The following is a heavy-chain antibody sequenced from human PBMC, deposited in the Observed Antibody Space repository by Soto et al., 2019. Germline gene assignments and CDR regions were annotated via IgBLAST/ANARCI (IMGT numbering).Heavy chain of an antibody. CDR2: IYYTGST. CDR1: GGSLSTGSYY. CDR3: PRQRASGVTQAYFDV. J-gene: IGHJ4*02. V-gene: IGHV4-39*01. Sequence: SETLSLTCTVAGGSLSTGSYYWGWIRQPPGKGLEWIGSIYYTGSTYTNPSLRSRLSMSIDASKDQFSLKLTSVTAADTALYFSPRQRASGVTQAYFDVWGPGTLVTVSS. D-gene: IGHD2-21*02.